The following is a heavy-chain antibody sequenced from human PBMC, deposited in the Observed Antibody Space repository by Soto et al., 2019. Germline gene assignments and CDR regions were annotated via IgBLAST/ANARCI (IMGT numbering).Heavy chain of an antibody. J-gene: IGHJ4*02. D-gene: IGHD2-15*01. CDR3: AKRRGAGGHFDY. CDR2: VSIGGST. V-gene: IGHV3-23*01. CDR1: GFTFSSYA. Sequence: GGSLRLSCAASGFTFSSYAMGWVRQGPGKGLEWVAVVSIGGSTHYADSVRGRFTISRDNSKNTLSLQMNSLTAEDTAIYFCAKRRGAGGHFDYWGQGALVTVSS.